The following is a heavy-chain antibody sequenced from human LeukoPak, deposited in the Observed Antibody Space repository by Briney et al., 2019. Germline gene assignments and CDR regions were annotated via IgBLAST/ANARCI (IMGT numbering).Heavy chain of an antibody. CDR3: ARGASTSSWPAATYYYYMDV. J-gene: IGHJ6*03. Sequence: PSETLSLTCTVSGGSFSSGSYYWSWIRQPAGTGLEWIGRIYTSGSTNYNPSLKSRVTMSVDTSNNLYSLKLSSVTAADTAVYYCARGASTSSWPAATYYYYMDVWGKGTTVTVSS. V-gene: IGHV4-61*02. CDR2: IYTSGST. CDR1: GGSFSSGSYY. D-gene: IGHD2-2*01.